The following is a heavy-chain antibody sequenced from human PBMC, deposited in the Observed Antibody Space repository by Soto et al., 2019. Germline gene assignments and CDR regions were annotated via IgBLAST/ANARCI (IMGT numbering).Heavy chain of an antibody. D-gene: IGHD6-13*01. V-gene: IGHV4-4*02. CDR2: IYHSGST. CDR3: TRHSSSYRKVLDY. CDR1: GGCISSNNW. J-gene: IGHJ4*02. Sequence: PSETLSLTCAVSGGCISSNNWWSWVRQPPGKGLEWIGEIYHSGSTNYNPSLKSRVTISVDTSKNQFSLKLSSVTAVDTAVYYCTRHSSSYRKVLDYWGQGTLVTVSS.